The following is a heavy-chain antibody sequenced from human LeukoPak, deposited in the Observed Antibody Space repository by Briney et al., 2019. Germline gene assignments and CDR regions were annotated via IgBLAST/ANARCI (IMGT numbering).Heavy chain of an antibody. J-gene: IGHJ4*02. D-gene: IGHD3-22*01. Sequence: GGSPRLSCAASGFTFDDYGMSWVRQAPGKGLEWVSGINWNGGSTGYADSVKGRFTISRDNSKNTLYLQMNSLRAEDTAVYYCANFGGDSSGYYYPLDYWGQGTLVTVSS. CDR1: GFTFDDYG. CDR3: ANFGGDSSGYYYPLDY. CDR2: INWNGGST. V-gene: IGHV3-20*04.